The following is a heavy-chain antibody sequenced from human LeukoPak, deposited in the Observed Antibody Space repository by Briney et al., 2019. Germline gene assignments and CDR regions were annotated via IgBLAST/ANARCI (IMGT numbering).Heavy chain of an antibody. V-gene: IGHV3-23*01. CDR2: ISGSGGST. D-gene: IGHD2-2*01. CDR1: GFTFSSYA. J-gene: IGHJ4*02. Sequence: GGSLRLSCAASGFTFSSYAMSWVRQAPGKGLEWVSAISGSGGSTYYADSVKGRFTISRDNSKNTLHLQMNSLRAEDTAVYSCAKGRSGVSSAAINYWGQGTPVTVSS. CDR3: AKGRSGVSSAAINY.